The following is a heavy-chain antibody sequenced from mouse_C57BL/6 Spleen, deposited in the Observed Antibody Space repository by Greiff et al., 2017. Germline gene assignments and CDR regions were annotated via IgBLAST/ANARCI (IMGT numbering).Heavy chain of an antibody. Sequence: VQLKESGAELVRPGASVKLSCTASGFNIKDDYMHWVKQRPEQGLEWIGWIDPENGDTEYASKFQGKATITADTSSNTAYLQLSSLTSEDTAVYYCTGGNYGYYYAMDYWGQGTSVTVSS. CDR3: TGGNYGYYYAMDY. D-gene: IGHD2-1*01. CDR2: IDPENGDT. V-gene: IGHV14-4*01. CDR1: GFNIKDDY. J-gene: IGHJ4*01.